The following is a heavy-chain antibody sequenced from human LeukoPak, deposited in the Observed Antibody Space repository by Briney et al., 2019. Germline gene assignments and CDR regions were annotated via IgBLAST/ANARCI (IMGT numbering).Heavy chain of an antibody. CDR2: IRPDGSEK. D-gene: IGHD6-13*01. CDR3: ARDPYSSSWGNYYGMDV. V-gene: IGHV3-7*01. Sequence: GGSLRLSCAASGFTFSNAWMSWVRQAPGKGLEWVANIRPDGSEKLYVDSVKGRFTISRDNAKNSLYLQMNSLRAEDTAVYYCARDPYSSSWGNYYGMDVWGKGTTVTVSS. J-gene: IGHJ6*04. CDR1: GFTFSNAW.